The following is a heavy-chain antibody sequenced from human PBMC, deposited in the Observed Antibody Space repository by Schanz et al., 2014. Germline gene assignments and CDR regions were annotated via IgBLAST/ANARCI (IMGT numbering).Heavy chain of an antibody. V-gene: IGHV3-30*18. CDR2: ISYDGRHK. CDR3: AKDDTQVNGMDV. CDR1: GFIFSGYG. Sequence: QVQLVESGGGVVQPGRSLRLSCAASGFIFSGYGMHWVRQAPGKGLEWVAIISYDGRHKNYADSVKGRFTISRDNSKNTLHLQMNSLRVEDTAVYYCAKDDTQVNGMDVWGQGTTVTVSS. J-gene: IGHJ6*02.